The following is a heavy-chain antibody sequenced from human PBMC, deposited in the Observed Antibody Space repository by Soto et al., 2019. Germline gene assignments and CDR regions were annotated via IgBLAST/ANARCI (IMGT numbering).Heavy chain of an antibody. CDR3: ERNYREYSRSSLYY. J-gene: IGHJ4*02. D-gene: IGHD6-6*01. CDR1: GFTFSSYA. Sequence: GGSLRLSCAASGFTFSSYAMHWVRQAPGKGLEWVAVISYDGSNKYYADSVKARFTISRDNSKNTLYLQMNSLRAEDTAVYYCERNYREYSRSSLYYWGQGTLVTVSS. CDR2: ISYDGSNK. V-gene: IGHV3-30-3*01.